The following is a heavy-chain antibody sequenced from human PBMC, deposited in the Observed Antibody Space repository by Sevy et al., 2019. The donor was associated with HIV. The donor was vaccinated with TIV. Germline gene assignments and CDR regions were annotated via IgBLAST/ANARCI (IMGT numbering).Heavy chain of an antibody. J-gene: IGHJ5*02. CDR3: ARVGGSSWYRGGGYNWFDP. Sequence: LTASETLSLTCAVYGGSFSGYYWSWIRQPPGKGLEWIGEINHSGSTNYNPSLKSRVTISVDTSKNQFSLKLSSVTAADTAVYYCARVGGSSWYRGGGYNWFDPWGQGTLVTVSS. D-gene: IGHD6-13*01. CDR1: GGSFSGYY. CDR2: INHSGST. V-gene: IGHV4-34*01.